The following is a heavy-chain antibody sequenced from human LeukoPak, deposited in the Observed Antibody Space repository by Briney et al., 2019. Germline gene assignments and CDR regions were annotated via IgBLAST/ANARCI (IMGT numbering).Heavy chain of an antibody. CDR1: GFTFSSYA. D-gene: IGHD2-21*02. V-gene: IGHV3-23*01. Sequence: GGSLRLSCAASGFTFSSYAMSWVRQAPGKGLEWVSAISGSGGSTYYADSVKGRFTISRDNSKDTLYLQMNSLRAEDTAVYYCAKDLFCGGDCYSAHAEEPWGQGTLVTVSS. CDR3: AKDLFCGGDCYSAHAEEP. J-gene: IGHJ5*02. CDR2: ISGSGGST.